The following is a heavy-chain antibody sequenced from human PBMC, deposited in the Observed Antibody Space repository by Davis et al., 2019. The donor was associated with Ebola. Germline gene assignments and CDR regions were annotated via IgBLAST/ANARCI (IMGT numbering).Heavy chain of an antibody. CDR1: GYTFTSYG. V-gene: IGHV1-24*01. CDR2: FDPEDGET. J-gene: IGHJ4*02. Sequence: ASVTVSCKASGYTFTSYGISWVRQAPGKGLEWMGGFDPEDGETIYAQKFQGRVTMTEDTSTDTAYMELSSLRSEDTAVYYCATGHAFDYWGQGTLVTVSS. D-gene: IGHD3-3*02. CDR3: ATGHAFDY.